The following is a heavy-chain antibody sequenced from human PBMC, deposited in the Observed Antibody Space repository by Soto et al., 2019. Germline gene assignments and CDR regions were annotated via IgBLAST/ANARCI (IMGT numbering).Heavy chain of an antibody. CDR1: GFTVSNNY. V-gene: IGHV3-66*01. CDR3: ARGSVKYYFDY. CDR2: FYSGVTT. Sequence: EVQLVESGGGLVQPGGSLRLSCAASGFTVSNNYMTWVRQAPGKGLEWVSIFYSGVTTYYADSVKGRFTISRDNSDNTLFLQMNSLRAEDTAVYYCARGSVKYYFDYWCQGTLVTVSS. D-gene: IGHD4-17*01. J-gene: IGHJ4*02.